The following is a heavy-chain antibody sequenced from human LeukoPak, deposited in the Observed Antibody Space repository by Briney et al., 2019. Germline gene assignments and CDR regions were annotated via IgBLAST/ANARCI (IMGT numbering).Heavy chain of an antibody. Sequence: SETLSLTCTVSGGSISSSSYYWGWIRQPPGKGLEWIVSIYYSGSTYYNPSLKSRVTISVDTSKNQFSLKLSSVTAADTAVYYCARHNAAGYCSSTSCYLNNGYFDYWGQGTLVTVSS. CDR2: IYYSGST. CDR1: GGSISSSSYY. D-gene: IGHD2-2*01. V-gene: IGHV4-39*01. CDR3: ARHNAAGYCSSTSCYLNNGYFDY. J-gene: IGHJ4*02.